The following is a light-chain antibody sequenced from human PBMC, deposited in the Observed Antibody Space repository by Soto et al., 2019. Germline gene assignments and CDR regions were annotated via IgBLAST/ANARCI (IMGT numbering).Light chain of an antibody. CDR1: SGSIASNY. J-gene: IGLJ2*01. V-gene: IGLV6-57*04. CDR2: EDN. Sequence: NFMLTQPHSVSESPGKTVTISCTRSSGSIASNYVQWYQQRPGSAPTPVVYEDNERPSGVPDRFSGSIDSSSNSASLTISGLKTDGEADYYCQSYQSGNVVFGGGTKVTVL. CDR3: QSYQSGNVV.